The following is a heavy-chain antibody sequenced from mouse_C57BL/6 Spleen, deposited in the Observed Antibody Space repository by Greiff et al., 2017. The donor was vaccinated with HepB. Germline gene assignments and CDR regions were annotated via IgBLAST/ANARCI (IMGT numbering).Heavy chain of an antibody. CDR3: ARSPIYYYGSSYFDY. CDR1: GYAFSSYW. CDR2: IYPGDGDT. Sequence: VQLQESGAELVKPGASVKISCKASGYAFSSYWMNWVKQRPGKGLAWIGQIYPGDGDTNYNGKFKGKATLTADKSSSTAYMQLSSLTSEDSAVYFCARSPIYYYGSSYFDYWGQGTTLTVSS. D-gene: IGHD1-1*01. V-gene: IGHV1-80*01. J-gene: IGHJ2*01.